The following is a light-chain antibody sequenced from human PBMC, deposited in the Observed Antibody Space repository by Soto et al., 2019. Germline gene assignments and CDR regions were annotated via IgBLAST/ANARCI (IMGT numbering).Light chain of an antibody. Sequence: EVVLTQSPGTLSLSPGERATLSCRASQSINNNLAWYQHKSGQAPRLLIYSASSRAAGVPDRFSGSGSRTDFTLTISRLEPEDFAVYYCQQYGTSRVTFGPGTKADIK. V-gene: IGKV3-20*01. J-gene: IGKJ3*01. CDR1: QSINNN. CDR2: SAS. CDR3: QQYGTSRVT.